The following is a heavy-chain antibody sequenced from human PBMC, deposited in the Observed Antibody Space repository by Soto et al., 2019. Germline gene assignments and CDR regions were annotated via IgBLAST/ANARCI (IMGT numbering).Heavy chain of an antibody. Sequence: SETLSLTCTVSGGSISSYYWSWIRQPAGKGLEWIGRIYTSGSTNYNPSLKSRVTMSVDTSKNQFSLKLSSVTAADTAVYYCARGGYSSSSGQHYNWFDPWGQGTLVTVS. CDR1: GGSISSYY. J-gene: IGHJ5*02. CDR3: ARGGYSSSSGQHYNWFDP. V-gene: IGHV4-4*07. CDR2: IYTSGST. D-gene: IGHD6-6*01.